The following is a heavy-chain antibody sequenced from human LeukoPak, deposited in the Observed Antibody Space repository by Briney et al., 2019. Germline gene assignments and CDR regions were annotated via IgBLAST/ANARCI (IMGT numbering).Heavy chain of an antibody. Sequence: PGGSLRLSCAASGFTFSSYWMSWVRQAPGKGLDWVANIKQDGSEKYYVDSVKGRFTISRDNAKNSLYLQMNSLRAEDTAVYYCAREFYGDYNDAFDIWGQGTMVTVSS. CDR1: GFTFSSYW. V-gene: IGHV3-7*01. CDR2: IKQDGSEK. CDR3: AREFYGDYNDAFDI. D-gene: IGHD4-17*01. J-gene: IGHJ3*02.